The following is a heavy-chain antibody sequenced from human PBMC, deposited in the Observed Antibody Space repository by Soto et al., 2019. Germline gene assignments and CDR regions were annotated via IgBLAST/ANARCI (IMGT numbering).Heavy chain of an antibody. CDR3: AKDILLWFGEPKYYFDY. CDR2: ISGSGGST. D-gene: IGHD3-10*01. J-gene: IGHJ4*02. CDR1: GFTFSSYA. V-gene: IGHV3-23*01. Sequence: GGSLRLSCAASGFTFSSYAMSWVRQAPGKGLEWVSAISGSGGSTYYADSVKGRFTISRDNSKNTLCLQMNSLRAEDTAVYYCAKDILLWFGEPKYYFDYWGQGTLVTVSS.